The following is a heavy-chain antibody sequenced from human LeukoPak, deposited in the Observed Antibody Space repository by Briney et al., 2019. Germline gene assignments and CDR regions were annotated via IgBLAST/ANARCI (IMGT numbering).Heavy chain of an antibody. D-gene: IGHD3-9*01. J-gene: IGHJ4*02. CDR2: ISFDGSNK. CDR3: ARDFGWLSGFDF. CDR1: GFTFSSYV. V-gene: IGHV3-30-3*01. Sequence: PGGSLKLSCAASGFTFSSYVMHWVRQAPGVGLEWVAVISFDGSNKYYGDSLKGRFTISRDNSKNTLYLQMNSLRGEDMAIYYCARDFGWLSGFDFWGQGTLVTVSS.